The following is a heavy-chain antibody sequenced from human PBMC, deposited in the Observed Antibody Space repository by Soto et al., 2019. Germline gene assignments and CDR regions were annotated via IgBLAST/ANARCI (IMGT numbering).Heavy chain of an antibody. Sequence: QVQLVQSGAEVKKPGSSVKVSCKASGGTFSSYTISWVRQAPGQGLEWMGRIIPILGIANYAQKFQGRVTITADKSTSTAYMELSSVRSEDIAVYYCAREYCGGDCYDGDAFDIWGQGTMVTVSS. D-gene: IGHD2-21*02. CDR2: IIPILGIA. CDR3: AREYCGGDCYDGDAFDI. J-gene: IGHJ3*02. V-gene: IGHV1-69*08. CDR1: GGTFSSYT.